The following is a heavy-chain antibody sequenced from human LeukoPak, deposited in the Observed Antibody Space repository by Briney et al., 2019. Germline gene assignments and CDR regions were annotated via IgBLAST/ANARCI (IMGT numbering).Heavy chain of an antibody. CDR2: MNPNSGNT. Sequence: ASVKVSCKASGYTFSSYDINWVRQATGQGLEWLGWMNPNSGNTGYAQKFQGRVTVTRNTSISTAYMELSSLRSEDTAVYYCARVRGSYYYYGMDVWGQGTTVTVSS. V-gene: IGHV1-8*01. D-gene: IGHD2-15*01. CDR3: ARVRGSYYYYGMDV. CDR1: GYTFSSYD. J-gene: IGHJ6*02.